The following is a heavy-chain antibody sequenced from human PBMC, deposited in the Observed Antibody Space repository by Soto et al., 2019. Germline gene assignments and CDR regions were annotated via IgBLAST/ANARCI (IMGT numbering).Heavy chain of an antibody. CDR1: GGTLNNYA. Sequence: ASVKVSCKASGGTLNNYAINWVRQAPGQGLEWMGGILPVSAPPDYAQKFQGRVSITADHSTSTVYMELSRLKSDDTAAYFCATDSNYDVSNSFWGQGTLVTVSS. CDR3: ATDSNYDVSNSF. J-gene: IGHJ4*02. D-gene: IGHD3-3*01. CDR2: ILPVSAPP. V-gene: IGHV1-69*13.